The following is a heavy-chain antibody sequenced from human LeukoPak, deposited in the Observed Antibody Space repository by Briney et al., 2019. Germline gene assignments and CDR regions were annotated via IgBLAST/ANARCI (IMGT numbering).Heavy chain of an antibody. D-gene: IGHD3-22*01. CDR2: IYYSGST. J-gene: IGHJ3*02. CDR3: ARANMITIPFDI. V-gene: IGHV4-30-4*01. CDR1: GGSISSGDYY. Sequence: SQTLSLTCTVSGGSISSGDYYWSWIRQPPGKGLEWIGFIYYSGSTQYNPSLKSRTTISADTSNNQFSLKLSYVTSVDTAVYLCARANMITIPFDIWGQGTKVTVSS.